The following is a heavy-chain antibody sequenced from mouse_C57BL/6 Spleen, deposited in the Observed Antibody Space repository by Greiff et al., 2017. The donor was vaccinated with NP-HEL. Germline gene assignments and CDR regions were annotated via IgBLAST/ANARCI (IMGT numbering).Heavy chain of an antibody. CDR2: ISSGSSTI. J-gene: IGHJ2*01. Sequence: DVKLVESGGGLVKPGGSLKLSCAASGFTFSDYGMHWVRQAPEKGLEWVAYISSGSSTIYYADTVKGRFTISRDNAKNTLFLQMTSLRSEDTAMYYSARGSTGTGDFDYWGQGTTLTVSS. CDR3: ARGSTGTGDFDY. V-gene: IGHV5-17*01. D-gene: IGHD4-1*02. CDR1: GFTFSDYG.